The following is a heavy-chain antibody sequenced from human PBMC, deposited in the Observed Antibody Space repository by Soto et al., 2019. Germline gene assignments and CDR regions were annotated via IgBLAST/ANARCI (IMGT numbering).Heavy chain of an antibody. J-gene: IGHJ4*02. CDR2: INPSGGST. CDR3: VRDRPEGYSGYDPSYYFDY. D-gene: IGHD5-12*01. CDR1: GYTFTSYY. V-gene: IGHV1-46*01. Sequence: QVQLVQSGAEVKKPGASVKVSCKASGYTFTSYYMHWVRQAPGQGLEWMGIINPSGGSTSYAQKFQGRVTMTRDTSTSTVYMELSSLRSEDTAVYYCVRDRPEGYSGYDPSYYFDYWGQGTLVTVSS.